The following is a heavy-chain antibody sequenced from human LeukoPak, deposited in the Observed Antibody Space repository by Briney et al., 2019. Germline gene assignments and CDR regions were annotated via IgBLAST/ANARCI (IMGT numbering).Heavy chain of an antibody. CDR3: ARGLYGGYVGYYFDY. D-gene: IGHD5-12*01. V-gene: IGHV1-8*03. CDR2: MNPNSGNT. Sequence: GASVKVSCKASGYTFTSYDINWVRQATGQGLEWVGWMNPNSGNTGYAQKFQGRVTITRNTSISTAYMELSSLRSEDTAVYYCARGLYGGYVGYYFDYWGQGTLVTVSS. J-gene: IGHJ4*02. CDR1: GYTFTSYD.